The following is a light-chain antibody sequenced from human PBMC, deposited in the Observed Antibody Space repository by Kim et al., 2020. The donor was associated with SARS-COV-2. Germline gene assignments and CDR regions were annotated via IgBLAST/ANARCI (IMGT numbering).Light chain of an antibody. J-gene: IGKJ2*01. Sequence: LSPGERATLSGRASQSVSSSYLAWYQQKPGQTPRLLIYGASSRATGIPDRFSGSGSGTDFTLIISRLEPEDFAVYYCQQYDSSPYTFGQGTKLEI. CDR2: GAS. V-gene: IGKV3-20*01. CDR3: QQYDSSPYT. CDR1: QSVSSSY.